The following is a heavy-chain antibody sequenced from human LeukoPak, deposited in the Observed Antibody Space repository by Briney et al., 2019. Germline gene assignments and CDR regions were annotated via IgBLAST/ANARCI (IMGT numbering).Heavy chain of an antibody. J-gene: IGHJ3*02. CDR1: GGSVSSGDYY. CDR3: ARARRFAAAGTTAFDI. V-gene: IGHV4-30-4*08. CDR2: IYYSGNT. Sequence: PSQTLSLTCTVSGGSVSSGDYYWNWIRQPPGKGLEWIGYIYYSGNTYSNPSLNSRLTISVDTSKYQFSLQLTSVTAADTAVYYCARARRFAAAGTTAFDIWGQGTMVTVSS. D-gene: IGHD6-13*01.